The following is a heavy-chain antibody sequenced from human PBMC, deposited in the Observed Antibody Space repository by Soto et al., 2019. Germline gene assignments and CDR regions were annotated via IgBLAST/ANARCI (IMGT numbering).Heavy chain of an antibody. J-gene: IGHJ6*02. V-gene: IGHV3-30-3*01. CDR1: GFTFSSYA. D-gene: IGHD3-10*01. Sequence: QVQLVESGGGVVQPGRSLRLSCAASGFTFSSYAMHWVRQAPGKGLEWVAVIICGGSNKYYADSVKGRFTISRDNSKNTLYLQMNSLRAEDTAVYYCARGLVPMVRGVEYYYYYGMDVWGQGTTVTVSS. CDR2: IICGGSNK. CDR3: ARGLVPMVRGVEYYYYYGMDV.